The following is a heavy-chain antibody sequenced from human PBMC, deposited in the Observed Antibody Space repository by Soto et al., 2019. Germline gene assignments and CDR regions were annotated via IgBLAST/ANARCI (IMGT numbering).Heavy chain of an antibody. CDR1: GFTFSNAW. CDR3: TTDTVTTFPGLDPFDD. CDR2: IKSKTDGGTT. V-gene: IGHV3-15*01. J-gene: IGHJ4*02. Sequence: GGSLSLSYASSGFTFSNAWMSWVRQATGKGLEWVGRIKSKTDGGTTDYAAPVKGRFTISRDDSKNTLYLQMNSLKTEHTAVYYCTTDTVTTFPGLDPFDDWGRGTLVTVSS. D-gene: IGHD4-4*01.